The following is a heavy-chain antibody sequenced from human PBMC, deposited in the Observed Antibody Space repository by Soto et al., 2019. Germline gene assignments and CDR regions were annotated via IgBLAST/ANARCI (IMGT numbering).Heavy chain of an antibody. Sequence: PGGSLRLSCAASGFTFSSYWMSWVRQAPGKGLEWVANIKQDGSEKYYVDSVKGRFTISRDNAKNSLYLQMNSLRAEDTAVYYCARDLYYYDSSGYSFDIWGQGTMVTVSS. CDR2: IKQDGSEK. V-gene: IGHV3-7*03. CDR1: GFTFSSYW. J-gene: IGHJ3*02. CDR3: ARDLYYYDSSGYSFDI. D-gene: IGHD3-22*01.